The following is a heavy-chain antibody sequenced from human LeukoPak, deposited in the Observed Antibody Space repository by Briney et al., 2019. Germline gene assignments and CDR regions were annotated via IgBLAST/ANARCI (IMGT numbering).Heavy chain of an antibody. J-gene: IGHJ4*02. V-gene: IGHV3-7*03. CDR2: IKQDGSEK. D-gene: IGHD3-16*01. CDR1: GLTFSNYW. Sequence: GGSLRLSCAASGLTFSNYWMDWVRQAPGKGLEWVANIKQDGSEKNYVDSVKGRFIISRDNAKNSLYLQMNTLRADDTAVYYCARDGFGTGSNWGQGTLVTVPS. CDR3: ARDGFGTGSN.